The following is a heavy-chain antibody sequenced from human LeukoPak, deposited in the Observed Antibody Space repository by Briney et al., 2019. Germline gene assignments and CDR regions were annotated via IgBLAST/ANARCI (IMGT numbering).Heavy chain of an antibody. J-gene: IGHJ4*02. CDR1: GFTVSSNY. CDR3: ARSSYDYVWGNYRYKDGYFDY. CDR2: IYSGGST. Sequence: PGGSLRLSCAASGFTVSSNYMSWGRQAPGKGLEWVLVIYSGGSTYYADSVKDRFTISRDNSKNTLYLQMNSLTAEDTAVYYCARSSYDYVWGNYRYKDGYFDYWGQGTLVTVSS. D-gene: IGHD3-16*02. V-gene: IGHV3-66*01.